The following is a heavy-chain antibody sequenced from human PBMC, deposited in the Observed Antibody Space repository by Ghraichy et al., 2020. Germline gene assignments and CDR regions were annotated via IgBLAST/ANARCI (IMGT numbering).Heavy chain of an antibody. CDR3: ARPRAQGKSLIDDAFDM. CDR1: GYSFTSYW. CDR2: IHPGDSDI. Sequence: GESLNISCKASGYSFTSYWIGWVRQMPGKGLEWMGIIHPGDSDIRYSPSFKGQVTISADKSTSTAYLQWSSLKASDTAMYYCARPRAQGKSLIDDAFDMWGQGTMVTVSS. V-gene: IGHV5-51*01. D-gene: IGHD2-8*01. J-gene: IGHJ3*02.